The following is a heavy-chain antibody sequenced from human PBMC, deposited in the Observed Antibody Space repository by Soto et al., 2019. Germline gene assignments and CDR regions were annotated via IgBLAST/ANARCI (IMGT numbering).Heavy chain of an antibody. J-gene: IGHJ4*02. CDR3: AGWWPGAGNARFVY. D-gene: IGHD1-26*01. CDR2: IYYSGST. CDR1: GGSISSYY. Sequence: SETLSLTCTVSGGSISSYYWSWIRQPPGKGLEWIGYIYYSGSTNYNPSLKSRVTISVDTSKNQFSLKLSSVTAADTAVYYCAGWWPGAGNARFVYWGRGPLVPVS. V-gene: IGHV4-59*08.